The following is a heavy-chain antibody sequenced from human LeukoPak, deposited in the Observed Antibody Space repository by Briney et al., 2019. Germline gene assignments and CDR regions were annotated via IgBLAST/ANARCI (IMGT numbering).Heavy chain of an antibody. CDR3: ARSTLGYCSSTSCSLDY. CDR1: GFTFSSYS. D-gene: IGHD2-2*01. V-gene: IGHV3-48*04. J-gene: IGHJ4*02. CDR2: ISSSSSTI. Sequence: PGGSLRLPCAASGFTFSSYSMNWVRQAPGKGLEWVSYISSSSSTIYYADSVKGRFTISRDNAKNSLYLQMNSLRAEDTAVYYCARSTLGYCSSTSCSLDYWGQGTLVTVSS.